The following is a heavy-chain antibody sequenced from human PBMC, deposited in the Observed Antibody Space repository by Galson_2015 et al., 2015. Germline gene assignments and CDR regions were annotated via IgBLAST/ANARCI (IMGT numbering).Heavy chain of an antibody. CDR2: ISGSGGST. CDR1: GFTFSSYA. D-gene: IGHD3-22*01. J-gene: IGHJ4*02. V-gene: IGHV3-23*01. CDR3: AKTTANLNYYDSSGYPYYFDY. Sequence: SLRLSCAASGFTFSSYAMSWVRQAPRKGLEWVSAISGSGGSTYYADSVKGRFTISRDNSKNTLYLQMNSLRAEDTAVYYCAKTTANLNYYDSSGYPYYFDYWGQGTLVTVSS.